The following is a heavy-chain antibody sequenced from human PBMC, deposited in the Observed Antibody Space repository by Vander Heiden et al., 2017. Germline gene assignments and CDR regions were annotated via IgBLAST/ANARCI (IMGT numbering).Heavy chain of an antibody. CDR1: GFTFDDHA. D-gene: IGHD4-17*01. J-gene: IGHJ6*02. Sequence: EVQLVESGGGLVQPGRSLRLSCLGSGFTFDDHAMHWVRQAPGKGLEGVSGITWNSGSFDYAASVKGRFTISRDNSRNSLYLQMNSLRPEDTAIYYCAKDRGTYGDYYYGMDVWGQGTTVTVSS. CDR3: AKDRGTYGDYYYGMDV. CDR2: ITWNSGSF. V-gene: IGHV3-9*01.